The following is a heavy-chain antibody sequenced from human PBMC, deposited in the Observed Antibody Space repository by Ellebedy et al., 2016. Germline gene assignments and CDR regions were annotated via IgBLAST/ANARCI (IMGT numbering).Heavy chain of an antibody. Sequence: SETLSLTXTVSGGSISSSSYYWGWIRQPPGKGLEWIGSIYYSGSTYYNPSLKSRVTISVDTSKNQFSLKLSSVTAADTAVYYCARVHRGSGWYRVDYWGQGTLVTVSS. CDR1: GGSISSSSYY. D-gene: IGHD6-19*01. J-gene: IGHJ4*02. V-gene: IGHV4-39*07. CDR3: ARVHRGSGWYRVDY. CDR2: IYYSGST.